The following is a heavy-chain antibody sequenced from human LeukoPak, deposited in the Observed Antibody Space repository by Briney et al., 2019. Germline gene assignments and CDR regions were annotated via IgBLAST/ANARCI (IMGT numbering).Heavy chain of an antibody. Sequence: SETLSLTCTVSGGSINSYYWSWIRQPPGKGLEWIGYIYYSGSTNYNPSLKSRVTISVDTSKNQFSLKLSSVTAADTAVYYCARGDYGDPFDYWGQGTLVTVSS. D-gene: IGHD4-17*01. V-gene: IGHV4-59*01. J-gene: IGHJ4*02. CDR2: IYYSGST. CDR3: ARGDYGDPFDY. CDR1: GGSINSYY.